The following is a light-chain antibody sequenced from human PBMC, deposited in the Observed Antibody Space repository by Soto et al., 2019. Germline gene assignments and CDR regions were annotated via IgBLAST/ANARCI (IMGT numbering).Light chain of an antibody. Sequence: DIQMTQSPSSLSTSVGGRVTITCRASQSIGNWLAWYQQKPGKAPKLLIYDASSLESGVPSRFSGSGSGTEFTLAISNLQPADFATYYCQQYNTYPLTFGGGTKVEIE. J-gene: IGKJ4*01. V-gene: IGKV1-5*01. CDR1: QSIGNW. CDR2: DAS. CDR3: QQYNTYPLT.